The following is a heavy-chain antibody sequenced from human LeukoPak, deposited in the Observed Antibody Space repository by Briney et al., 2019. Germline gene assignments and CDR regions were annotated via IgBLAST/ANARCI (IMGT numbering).Heavy chain of an antibody. CDR2: MNPNSGNT. Sequence: GASVKVSCKASGYTFTSYDINWVRQATGQGLEWMGWMNPNSGNTGYAQKFQGRVTITRNTSISTAYMELSSLRSEDTAVYYCARGLGDFWSGYYMDVWGKGTTVTVSS. V-gene: IGHV1-8*03. CDR1: GYTFTSYD. D-gene: IGHD3-3*01. CDR3: ARGLGDFWSGYYMDV. J-gene: IGHJ6*03.